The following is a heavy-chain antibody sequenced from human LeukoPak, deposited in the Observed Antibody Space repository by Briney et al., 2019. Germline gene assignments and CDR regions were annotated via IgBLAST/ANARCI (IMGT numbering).Heavy chain of an antibody. Sequence: GASVKVSCKASGGTFSSYAISWVRQAPGQGLEWMGGIIPIFGTANYAQKFQGRVTITADESTSTAYMKLSSLRSEDTAVYYCARGRRGDFWSGYYGQTTTYYYYYYMDVWGKGTTVTVSS. V-gene: IGHV1-69*01. CDR1: GGTFSSYA. J-gene: IGHJ6*03. CDR2: IIPIFGTA. D-gene: IGHD3-3*01. CDR3: ARGRRGDFWSGYYGQTTTYYYYYYMDV.